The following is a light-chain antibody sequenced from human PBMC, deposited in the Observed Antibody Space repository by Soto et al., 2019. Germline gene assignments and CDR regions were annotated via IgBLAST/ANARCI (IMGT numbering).Light chain of an antibody. CDR2: GAS. J-gene: IGKJ1*01. Sequence: EIVLTQSPGTLSMSPGERATLSCRASQSISSNYLAWYQQKPGQAPRLLIYGASSRATGIPDRCSGSRSGTDFTLTISRLEADDFAVYYCEQYGSSPRTFGQGTMVELK. V-gene: IGKV3-20*01. CDR1: QSISSNY. CDR3: EQYGSSPRT.